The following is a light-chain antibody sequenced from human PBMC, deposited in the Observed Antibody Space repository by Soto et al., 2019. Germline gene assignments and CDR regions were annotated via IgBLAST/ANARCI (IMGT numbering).Light chain of an antibody. CDR2: EVT. J-gene: IGLJ1*01. V-gene: IGLV2-14*01. CDR1: SSDIGDYPY. CDR3: SSYSATNTLV. Sequence: QSALTQPASVSGSPGQSITISCTGTSSDIGDYPYVSWYQQHPATVPKLIIYEVTNRPSGVTGRFSGSKSQNSASLTISGLQADDEADYYCSSYSATNTLVFGSGTKLTVL.